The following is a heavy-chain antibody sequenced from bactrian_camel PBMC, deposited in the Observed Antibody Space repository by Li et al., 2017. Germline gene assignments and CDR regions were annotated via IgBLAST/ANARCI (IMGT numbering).Heavy chain of an antibody. CDR2: IYTGGGST. CDR1: GFTFSTYY. Sequence: QVQLVESGGGLVQPGGSLRLSCSASGFTFSTYYMSWVRQAPGKGLEWVSSIYTGGGSTYYADSVKGRFTISKDNAKNTLYLQMNSLKPEDTAMYYCGAELSGMGWAHLVRNPDFSYQGQGTQVTVS. V-gene: IGHV3-2*01. CDR3: GAELSGMGWAHLVRNPDFSY. D-gene: IGHD5*01. J-gene: IGHJ6*01.